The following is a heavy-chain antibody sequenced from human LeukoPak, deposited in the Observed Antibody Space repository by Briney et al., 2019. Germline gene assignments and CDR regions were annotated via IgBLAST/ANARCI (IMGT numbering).Heavy chain of an antibody. V-gene: IGHV3-23*01. CDR3: AKDRYDSSGYYLFDC. J-gene: IGHJ4*02. D-gene: IGHD3-22*01. Sequence: GGSLRLSCAASGFTFSSYAMSWGRQAPGKGLEWVSAISGGGGGTFYADSVKGRFIISRDNSKNTMYLQMNSLRAEDTAVYYCAKDRYDSSGYYLFDCWGQGTLVTVSS. CDR1: GFTFSSYA. CDR2: ISGGGGGT.